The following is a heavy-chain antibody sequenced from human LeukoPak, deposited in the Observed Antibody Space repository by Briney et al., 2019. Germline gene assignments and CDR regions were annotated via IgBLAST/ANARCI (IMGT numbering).Heavy chain of an antibody. CDR2: IYYSGST. CDR3: ARGIVVVVAATWELWFDP. Sequence: SETLSLTCTVSGGSISSYYWSWIRQPPGKGLEWIGYIYYSGSTNYNPSLKSRVTISVDTSKNQFSLKLSSVTAADTAVYYCARGIVVVVAATWELWFDPWGQGTLVAVSS. D-gene: IGHD2-15*01. J-gene: IGHJ5*02. V-gene: IGHV4-59*01. CDR1: GGSISSYY.